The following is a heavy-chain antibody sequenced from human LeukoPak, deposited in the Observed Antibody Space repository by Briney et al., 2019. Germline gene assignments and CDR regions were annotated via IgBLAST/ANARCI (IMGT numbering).Heavy chain of an antibody. Sequence: GGSLRLSCAASGFTFSSYAMSWVRQAPGKGLEWVSAISGSGGSTYYADSVKGRFTISRDNSKNTLYLQMNSLRAEDTAVYYCAKSLYDSSGYWYYYYYYMDVWGKGTTVTVSS. CDR3: AKSLYDSSGYWYYYYYYMDV. D-gene: IGHD3-22*01. CDR2: ISGSGGST. J-gene: IGHJ6*03. V-gene: IGHV3-23*01. CDR1: GFTFSSYA.